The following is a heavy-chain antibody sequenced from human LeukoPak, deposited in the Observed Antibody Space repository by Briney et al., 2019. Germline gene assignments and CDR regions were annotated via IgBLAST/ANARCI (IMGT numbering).Heavy chain of an antibody. CDR3: VRGLGDS. V-gene: IGHV3-74*01. J-gene: IGHJ4*02. CDR1: GFIFSDYW. Sequence: PGGSLRLSCAGSGFIFSDYWMHWVRQATGKGLVWVSRINSDGTMITHADSVKGRFTISRDNAKNMLYLQMNNVRVEDTAVYYCVRGLGDSWGQGTLVTVSS. CDR2: INSDGTMI.